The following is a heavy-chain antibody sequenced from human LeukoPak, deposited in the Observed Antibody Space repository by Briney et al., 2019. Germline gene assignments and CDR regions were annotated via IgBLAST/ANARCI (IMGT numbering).Heavy chain of an antibody. CDR1: GFTFSTYG. V-gene: IGHV3-23*01. J-gene: IGHJ6*03. CDR2: ISASGGST. CDR3: AKVITTILVAQYYMDV. Sequence: GGSLRLSCEVSGFTFSTYGMTWVRQAPGKGLEWVSGISASGGSTFYADSVKGRFTISRDKSKNTLYLQMNSLRVEDTAVYCCAKVITTILVAQYYMDVWGKGTTVTVSS. D-gene: IGHD3-22*01.